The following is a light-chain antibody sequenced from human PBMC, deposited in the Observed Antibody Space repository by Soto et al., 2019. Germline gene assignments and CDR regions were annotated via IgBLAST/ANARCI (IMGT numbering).Light chain of an antibody. CDR2: DVS. CDR3: ISYTTTSTLYV. Sequence: QSGLTQPASVSGSPGHSITISCTGTISDVGAFNYVSWYQHHPGKAPKLMIYDVSNRPSGVPIRFSGSKSGNTASLTISGLQAEDEADYYCISYTTTSTLYVFGTGTKVTVL. V-gene: IGLV2-14*03. J-gene: IGLJ1*01. CDR1: ISDVGAFNY.